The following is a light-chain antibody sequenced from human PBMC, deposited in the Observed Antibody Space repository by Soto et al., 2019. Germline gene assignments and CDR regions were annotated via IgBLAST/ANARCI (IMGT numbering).Light chain of an antibody. CDR1: QGVSSY. Sequence: ATRMTQSPSSFSASTGDRVNITCRADQGVSSYLAWYQQKPGRAPKLLIYAASTLQSGVPSTFSGSGSGTDFTLTMSCLQSEDFATYFCPQYSTYPFTFGPGTKVDVK. CDR3: PQYSTYPFT. J-gene: IGKJ3*01. CDR2: AAS. V-gene: IGKV1-8*01.